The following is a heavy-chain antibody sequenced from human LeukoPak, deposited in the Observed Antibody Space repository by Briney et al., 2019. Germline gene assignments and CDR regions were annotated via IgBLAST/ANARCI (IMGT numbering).Heavy chain of an antibody. J-gene: IGHJ4*02. V-gene: IGHV3-23*01. CDR3: AKNTGQTSEYSYGYDY. Sequence: GGSLRLSRAASGFTFSNYAVDWLRQAPGKGLEWVSTISGNGGSTYYADSVKGRFTISRDNSKNTLYLQMNSLRAEDTALYYCAKNTGQTSEYSYGYDYWGQGTLVSVSS. D-gene: IGHD5-18*01. CDR2: ISGNGGST. CDR1: GFTFSNYA.